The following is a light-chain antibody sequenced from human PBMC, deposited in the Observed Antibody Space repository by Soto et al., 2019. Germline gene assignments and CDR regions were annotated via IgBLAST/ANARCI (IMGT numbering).Light chain of an antibody. V-gene: IGLV4-60*02. CDR3: ETWDSDSWV. CDR1: SGYSHYM. CDR2: LEGGGNY. Sequence: QLVLTQSSSASASLGSSVKLTCTLSSGYSHYMIAWHQQQPGRAPRYLLKLEGGGNYNRGSGVPDRFSGSSSGADRYLTISSLQLEDEADYYCETWDSDSWVFGGGTKLTV. J-gene: IGLJ3*02.